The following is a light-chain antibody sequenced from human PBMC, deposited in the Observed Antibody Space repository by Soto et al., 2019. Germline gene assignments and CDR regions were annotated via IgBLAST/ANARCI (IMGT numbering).Light chain of an antibody. Sequence: QPVLTQPASVSGSPGQSITISCTGTSSDVGSYNLVSWYQQHPGKAPKLMISEGTKRPSGVSNRFSGSKSGNTASLTISGLQAEDEADYYCSSYAGSSTLLFGGGTKLTVL. J-gene: IGLJ2*01. CDR1: SSDVGSYNL. V-gene: IGLV2-23*01. CDR3: SSYAGSSTLL. CDR2: EGT.